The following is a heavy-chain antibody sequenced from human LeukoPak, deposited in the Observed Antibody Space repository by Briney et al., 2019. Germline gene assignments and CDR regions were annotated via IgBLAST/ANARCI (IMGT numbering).Heavy chain of an antibody. D-gene: IGHD1-26*01. Sequence: SETLSLTCTVSGGSISSYYWSWIRQPAGKGLEWIGRIYTSGSTNYNPSLKSRVTMSVDTSKNQFSLKLSSVTAADTAVYYCARALWEQRSSAYFDYWGQGTLVTVSS. J-gene: IGHJ4*02. CDR3: ARALWEQRSSAYFDY. CDR2: IYTSGST. CDR1: GGSISSYY. V-gene: IGHV4-4*07.